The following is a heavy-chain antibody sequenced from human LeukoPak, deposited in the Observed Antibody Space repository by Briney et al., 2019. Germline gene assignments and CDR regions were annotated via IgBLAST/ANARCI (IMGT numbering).Heavy chain of an antibody. J-gene: IGHJ4*02. CDR2: ISAYNGNT. CDR1: GYTLTSYG. D-gene: IGHD6-13*01. CDR3: ARDDSSGWYGGVDY. V-gene: IGHV1-18*01. Sequence: ASVKVSCRASGYTLTSYGISWVRQAPGQGLEWMGWISAYNGNTNYAQKLQGRVTMTTDTSTSTAYMELRSLGSDDTAVYYCARDDSSGWYGGVDYWGQGTLVTVSS.